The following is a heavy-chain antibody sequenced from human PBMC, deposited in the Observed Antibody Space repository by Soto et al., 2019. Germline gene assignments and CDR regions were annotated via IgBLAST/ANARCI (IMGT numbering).Heavy chain of an antibody. V-gene: IGHV3-33*01. D-gene: IGHD2-2*01. Sequence: ESGGGVVQPGRSLRLSCAASGFTFSSYGMHWVRQAPGKGLEWVAVIWYDGSNKYYADSVKGRFTISRDNSKNTLYLQMNSLRAEDTAVYYCARDLNYARTFDPWGQGTLVTVSS. CDR1: GFTFSSYG. CDR2: IWYDGSNK. CDR3: ARDLNYARTFDP. J-gene: IGHJ5*02.